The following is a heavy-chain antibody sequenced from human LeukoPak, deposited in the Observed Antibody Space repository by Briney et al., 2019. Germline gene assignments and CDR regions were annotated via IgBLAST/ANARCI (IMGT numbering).Heavy chain of an antibody. CDR1: GFTFSSYA. D-gene: IGHD3-10*01. Sequence: GGSLRLSCAASGFTFSSYAMHWVRQAPGKGLEYVSTISSNGGSTYYANSVKGRFTISRDNSKNTLYLQMDSLRAEDMAVYYCARDLSGSYMSDYWGQGTLVTVSS. J-gene: IGHJ4*02. CDR2: ISSNGGST. CDR3: ARDLSGSYMSDY. V-gene: IGHV3-64*01.